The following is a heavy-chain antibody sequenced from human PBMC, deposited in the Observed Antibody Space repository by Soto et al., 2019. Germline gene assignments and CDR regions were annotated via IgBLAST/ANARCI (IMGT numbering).Heavy chain of an antibody. D-gene: IGHD6-6*01. CDR1: GYTFTSYD. CDR2: MNPNSGNT. J-gene: IGHJ6*04. V-gene: IGHV1-8*01. Sequence: QVQLVQSGAEVKKPGASVKVSCKASGYTFTSYDINWVRQATGQGLEWMGWMNPNSGNTGYAQKFQGRVTMTRNTSRSTAYMTLSSLRSEDTAVYYCARGPGSSYYYGMDVWGKGTTVTVPS. CDR3: ARGPGSSYYYGMDV.